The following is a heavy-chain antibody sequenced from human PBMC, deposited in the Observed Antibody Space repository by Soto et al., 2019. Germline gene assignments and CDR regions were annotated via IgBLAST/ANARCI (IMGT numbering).Heavy chain of an antibody. Sequence: LRLSCAASGFTFSSYWMSWVRQAPGKGLEWVANIKQDGSEKYSVDSVKGRFTISRDNAKNSLYLQMNSLRAEDSAVYYCAREYSDGWFDPWGQGTLVTVSS. J-gene: IGHJ5*02. V-gene: IGHV3-7*01. CDR3: AREYSDGWFDP. D-gene: IGHD2-21*01. CDR2: IKQDGSEK. CDR1: GFTFSSYW.